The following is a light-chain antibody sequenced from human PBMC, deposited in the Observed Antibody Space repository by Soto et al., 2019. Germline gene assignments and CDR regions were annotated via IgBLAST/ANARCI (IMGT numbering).Light chain of an antibody. CDR1: SSNIGSNT. CDR3: AAWDDSLNGPV. J-gene: IGLJ2*01. V-gene: IGLV1-44*01. CDR2: SNN. Sequence: QAVVTQPPSASGTPGQRVTISCSGSSSNIGSNTVNWYQQLPGTAPKLLIYSNNQRPSGVPDRFSGSKSGTSVSLAISGLQSEDEADYYCAAWDDSLNGPVFGGGTKVTVL.